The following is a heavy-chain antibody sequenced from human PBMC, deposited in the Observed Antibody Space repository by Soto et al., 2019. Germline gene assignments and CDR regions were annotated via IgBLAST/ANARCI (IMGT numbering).Heavy chain of an antibody. V-gene: IGHV4-59*08. J-gene: IGHJ4*02. CDR1: GGSISSYY. Sequence: SETLSLTCTVSGGSISSYYWSWIRQPPGKGLEWIGYIYYSGSTNYNPSLKSRVTISVDTSKNQFSLKLSSVTAADTAVYYCARHGGVEMATITALGFDYWGQGTLVTVSS. CDR3: ARHGGVEMATITALGFDY. CDR2: IYYSGST. D-gene: IGHD5-12*01.